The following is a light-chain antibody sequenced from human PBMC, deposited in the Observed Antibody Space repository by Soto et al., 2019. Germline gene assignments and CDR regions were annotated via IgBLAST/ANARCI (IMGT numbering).Light chain of an antibody. V-gene: IGKV3-20*01. CDR2: GAS. J-gene: IGKJ5*01. CDR3: QQYGSSPPT. CDR1: QSVSSSY. Sequence: EIGVTQSPGTLSLSPGEKATLSCRASQSVSSSYLAWYQQKPGQAPRLLIYGASSRATGIPDRFSGSGSGTDFTLTISRLEPEDFAVYYRQQYGSSPPTFGQGTRPEIK.